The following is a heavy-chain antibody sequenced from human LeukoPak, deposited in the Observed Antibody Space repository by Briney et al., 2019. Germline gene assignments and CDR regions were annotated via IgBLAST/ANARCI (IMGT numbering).Heavy chain of an antibody. CDR3: ARQKYSSSWYVWFDP. D-gene: IGHD6-13*01. J-gene: IGHJ5*02. Sequence: GESLKISCKGSGYSFTSYWIGWVRQLPGKGLEWMGIIYPGDSDTRYSPSFQGQVTISADKSISTAYLQWSSLKASDTAMYYCARQKYSSSWYVWFDPWGQGTLVTVSS. V-gene: IGHV5-51*01. CDR2: IYPGDSDT. CDR1: GYSFTSYW.